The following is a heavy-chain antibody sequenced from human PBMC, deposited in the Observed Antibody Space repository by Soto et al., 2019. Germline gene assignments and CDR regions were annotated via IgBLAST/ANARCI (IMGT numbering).Heavy chain of an antibody. CDR1: GFTFSNAW. CDR3: TTSDYSSSSDHLLGY. Sequence: TGGSLRLSCAASGFTFSNAWMSWVRQAPGKGLEWVGRIKSKTDGGTTDYAAPVKGRFTISRDDSKNTLYLQMNSLKTEDTAVYYCTTSDYSSSSDHLLGYWGQGTLVTVSS. CDR2: IKSKTDGGTT. D-gene: IGHD6-6*01. V-gene: IGHV3-15*01. J-gene: IGHJ4*02.